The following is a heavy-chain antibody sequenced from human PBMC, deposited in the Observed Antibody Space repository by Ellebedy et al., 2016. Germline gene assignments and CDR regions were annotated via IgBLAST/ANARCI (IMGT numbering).Heavy chain of an antibody. CDR2: INPSGGST. CDR3: ARDRGAMVLYYYYGMDV. V-gene: IGHV1-46*01. J-gene: IGHJ6*02. CDR1: GYTFTSYY. D-gene: IGHD3-10*01. Sequence: ASVKVSXXASGYTFTSYYMHWVRQAPGQGLEWMGIINPSGGSTSYAQKFQGRVTMTRDTSTSTVYMELSSLRSEDTAVYYCARDRGAMVLYYYYGMDVWGQGTTVTVSS.